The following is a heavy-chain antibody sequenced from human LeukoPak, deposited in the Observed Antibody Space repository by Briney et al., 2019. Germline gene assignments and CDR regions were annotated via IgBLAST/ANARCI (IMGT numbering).Heavy chain of an antibody. D-gene: IGHD1-26*01. CDR3: ASHNSGNFDY. CDR1: GYRFTSYW. J-gene: IGHJ4*02. Sequence: PGESLKISRKGPGYRFTSYWIGWVRQMPGKGLEWMGIIYPGDSDTRYSPSFQGQVTISADKSISTAYLQWSSLKASDTAMYFCASHNSGNFDYWGQGTLVTVSS. CDR2: IYPGDSDT. V-gene: IGHV5-51*01.